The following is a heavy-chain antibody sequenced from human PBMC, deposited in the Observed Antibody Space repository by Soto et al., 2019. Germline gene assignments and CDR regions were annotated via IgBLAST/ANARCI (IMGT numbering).Heavy chain of an antibody. J-gene: IGHJ6*02. Sequence: SSVKVSCKASGYTFSSYAISWVRQAPGQGLEWMGGIIPIFGTANYAQKFQGRVTITADESTSTAYMELSSLRSEDTAVYYCERGTKKRHSKKYYYYGMDVWGQGTTVTVSS. CDR2: IIPIFGTA. CDR1: GYTFSSYA. D-gene: IGHD3-3*01. CDR3: ERGTKKRHSKKYYYYGMDV. V-gene: IGHV1-69*13.